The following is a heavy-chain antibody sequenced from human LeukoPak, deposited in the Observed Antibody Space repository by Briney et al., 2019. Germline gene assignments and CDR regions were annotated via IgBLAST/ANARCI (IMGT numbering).Heavy chain of an antibody. CDR2: IGSRSRFI. V-gene: IGHV3-21*06. D-gene: IGHD5-18*01. CDR3: LTIVETTTGAFDI. J-gene: IGHJ3*02. Sequence: GGSLRLSCAASGFSVNEYSMNWVRQTPGKGLEWVSSIGSRSRFISYADSVKGRFTLSRDNAKNSLYLQMDSLSAEDTAVYYCLTIVETTTGAFDIWGQGAMVTVSS. CDR1: GFSVNEYS.